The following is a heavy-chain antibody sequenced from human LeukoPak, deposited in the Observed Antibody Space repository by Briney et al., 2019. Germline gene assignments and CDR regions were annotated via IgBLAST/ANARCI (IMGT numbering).Heavy chain of an antibody. J-gene: IGHJ4*02. Sequence: SQTLSLTCAISGDSVSSNSAAWNWIRQSPSRGLEWLGRTYFRSKWFNDYAVSVKGRISINADTSKNQFSLQLNSVTPEDTAIYFCTRTFNWAHDYWGQGTLVTVSS. CDR3: TRTFNWAHDY. CDR1: GDSVSSNSAA. D-gene: IGHD3-16*01. CDR2: TYFRSKWFN. V-gene: IGHV6-1*01.